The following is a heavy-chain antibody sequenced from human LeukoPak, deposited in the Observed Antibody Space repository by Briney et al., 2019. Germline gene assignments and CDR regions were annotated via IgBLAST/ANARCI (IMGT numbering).Heavy chain of an antibody. CDR3: ARGPAYYGSGSYIRNWFDP. CDR1: GFTFSDYY. CDR2: INHSGST. Sequence: PGGSLRLSCAASGFTFSDYYMSWIRQPPGKGLEWIGEINHSGSTNYNPSLKSRVTISVDTSKNQFSLKLSSVTAADTAVYYCARGPAYYGSGSYIRNWFDPWGQGTLVTVSS. J-gene: IGHJ5*02. D-gene: IGHD3-10*01. V-gene: IGHV4-34*01.